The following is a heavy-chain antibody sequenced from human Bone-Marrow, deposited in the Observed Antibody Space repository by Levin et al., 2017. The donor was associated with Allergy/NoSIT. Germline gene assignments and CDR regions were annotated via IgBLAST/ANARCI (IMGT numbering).Heavy chain of an antibody. J-gene: IGHJ5*02. D-gene: IGHD4-17*01. Sequence: KSGPTLVKPTETLTLTCTVSGFSLSNARMGVSWIRPPPGKALEWLAHIFSNDEKSYSTSLKSRLTISKDTSKSQVVLTMTNMDPVDTATYYCARIQVTTGWFDPWGQGTLVTVSS. CDR2: IFSNDEK. V-gene: IGHV2-26*01. CDR1: GFSLSNARMG. CDR3: ARIQVTTGWFDP.